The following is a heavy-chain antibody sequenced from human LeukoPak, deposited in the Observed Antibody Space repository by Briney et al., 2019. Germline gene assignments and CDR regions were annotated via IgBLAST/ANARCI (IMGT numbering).Heavy chain of an antibody. CDR3: ANESSYSSSCYEADDN. J-gene: IGHJ3*01. D-gene: IGHD6-13*01. V-gene: IGHV3-23*01. CDR1: GFTLMGTT. Sequence: PGGSLRISAGASGFTLMGTTRSWVDQAPGKGLEWVSAISGSGGSTYYADFVTGRFTISRDNSKNTLYLHMTSLRAEDTAVYYCANESSYSSSCYEADDNWGQGTMVTVSS. CDR2: ISGSGGST.